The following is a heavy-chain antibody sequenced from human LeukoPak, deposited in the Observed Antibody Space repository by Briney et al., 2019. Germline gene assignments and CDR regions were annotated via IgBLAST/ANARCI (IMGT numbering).Heavy chain of an antibody. CDR3: ARDENCSGGSCYAVSTYFDY. CDR2: ISYDGSNK. D-gene: IGHD2-15*01. V-gene: IGHV3-30*04. Sequence: GGSLRLSCAASGFTFSSYAMHWVRQAPGKGLEWVAVISYDGSNKYYPDSVKGRFTISRDNSKNTLYLQMNSLRAEDTAVYYCARDENCSGGSCYAVSTYFDYWGQGTLVTVSS. CDR1: GFTFSSYA. J-gene: IGHJ4*02.